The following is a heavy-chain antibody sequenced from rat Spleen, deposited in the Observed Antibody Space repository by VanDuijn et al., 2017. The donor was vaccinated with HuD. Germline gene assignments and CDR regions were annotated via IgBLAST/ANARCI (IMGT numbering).Heavy chain of an antibody. Sequence: EVQLVESGGGLVQPGRSMKLSCAASGFTFSDYGMAWVRQVPKKGLEWVAYISYDGDTTYYRDSVKGRFTVSRENAKSTLYFLIDSLRSEDTATYYCVRQDTSGYSNWFTYWGQGTLVTVSS. CDR2: ISYDGDTT. V-gene: IGHV5-7*01. CDR3: VRQDTSGYSNWFTY. CDR1: GFTFSDYG. D-gene: IGHD4-3*01. J-gene: IGHJ3*01.